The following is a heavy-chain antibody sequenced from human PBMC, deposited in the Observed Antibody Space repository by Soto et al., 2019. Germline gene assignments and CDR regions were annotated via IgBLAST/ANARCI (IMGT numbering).Heavy chain of an antibody. J-gene: IGHJ4*02. CDR1: GFTFTSYA. D-gene: IGHD3-9*01. Sequence: EVQLLESGGDLVQPGGSLRLSCAASGFTFTSYAMSWIRQAPGKGLEWVSAITGGGDNTYYADSVKGRFTISRDNSKNPLDLQMNSLRAEDTAFYYCTQDGGSRDWLTVNWGQGTLVTVSS. CDR3: TQDGGSRDWLTVN. CDR2: ITGGGDNT. V-gene: IGHV3-23*01.